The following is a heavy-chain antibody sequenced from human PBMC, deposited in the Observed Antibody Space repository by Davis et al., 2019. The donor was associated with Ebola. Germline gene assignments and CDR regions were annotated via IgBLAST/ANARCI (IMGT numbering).Heavy chain of an antibody. V-gene: IGHV3-48*03. CDR2: ISSSGGTI. J-gene: IGHJ4*02. Sequence: PGGSLRLSCSASGFSFSGFEMNWVRQAPGKGLEWISYISSSGGTIKTADSVKGRFTVSRDNPKKSLYLQMNSLEVEDTAVYYCVKGETSFDFWGQGTLVTVSS. D-gene: IGHD5-24*01. CDR3: VKGETSFDF. CDR1: GFSFSGFE.